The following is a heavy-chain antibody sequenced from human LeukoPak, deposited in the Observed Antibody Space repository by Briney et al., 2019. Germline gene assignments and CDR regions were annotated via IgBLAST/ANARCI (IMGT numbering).Heavy chain of an antibody. V-gene: IGHV4-34*01. Sequence: PSETLSLNCAVYGGSFSGYYWRWIRQPPGKGLEWIGEINHSGSTNYNPSLKSRVTISVDTSKNQFSLKLSSVTAADTAVYYCARGKGIIVVVPAAHGSRLYFDYWGQGTLVTVSS. J-gene: IGHJ4*02. D-gene: IGHD2-2*01. CDR2: INHSGST. CDR1: GGSFSGYY. CDR3: ARGKGIIVVVPAAHGSRLYFDY.